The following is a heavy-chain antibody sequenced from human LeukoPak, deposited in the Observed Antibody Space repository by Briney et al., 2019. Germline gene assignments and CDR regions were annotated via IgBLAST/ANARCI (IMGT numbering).Heavy chain of an antibody. CDR1: GGSISSSSYY. V-gene: IGHV4-61*01. Sequence: SETLSLTCTVSGGSISSSSYYWGWIRQPPGKGLEWIGYISYIGTTNYNPSLKSRVTLSIDTSKNQFSLKLSSVTAADTAVYYCARDLVTVTKGFDIWSQGTMVSVSS. J-gene: IGHJ3*02. CDR2: ISYIGTT. D-gene: IGHD4-17*01. CDR3: ARDLVTVTKGFDI.